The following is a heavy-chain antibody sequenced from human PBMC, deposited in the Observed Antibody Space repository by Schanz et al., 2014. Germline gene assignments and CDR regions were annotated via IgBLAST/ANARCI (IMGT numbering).Heavy chain of an antibody. Sequence: QVQLVESGGGVVQPGRSLRLSCAASGFTFSSYTMHWVRQAPGTGLEWVAVISYDGTNKYYADSVKGRFTISRDNSKNTLYLQMNSLRAEDTALYYCAKDRQNRVNRVGYYYGMDVWGQGTTVTVSS. J-gene: IGHJ6*02. D-gene: IGHD3-16*01. CDR2: ISYDGTNK. CDR1: GFTFSSYT. V-gene: IGHV3-30*04. CDR3: AKDRQNRVNRVGYYYGMDV.